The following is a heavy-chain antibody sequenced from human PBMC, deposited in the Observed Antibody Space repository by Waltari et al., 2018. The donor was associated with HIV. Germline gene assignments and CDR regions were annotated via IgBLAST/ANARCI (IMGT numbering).Heavy chain of an antibody. J-gene: IGHJ4*02. CDR3: ARAPEYYDFWSGYSGMLFDY. CDR1: GYTFTSYG. D-gene: IGHD3-3*01. Sequence: QVQLVQSGAEVKKPGASVKVSCKASGYTFTSYGISWVRQAPGQGLEWMGWISAYNGNTNYAQKLQGRVTMTTDTSTSTAYMELRSLRSDDTAVYYCARAPEYYDFWSGYSGMLFDYWGQGTLVTVSS. V-gene: IGHV1-18*01. CDR2: ISAYNGNT.